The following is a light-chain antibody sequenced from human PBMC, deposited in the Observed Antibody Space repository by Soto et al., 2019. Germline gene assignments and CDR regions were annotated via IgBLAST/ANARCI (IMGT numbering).Light chain of an antibody. CDR3: QHYHSPPFT. CDR1: QSVSSK. J-gene: IGKJ3*01. Sequence: EIVMTQSPATLSVSPGEGATLSCRASQSVSSKLAWYQQKPGQAPRLLIYGASTRATGIPARFSGSGSGTEFTLIISSLQSEDVGTYYCQHYHSPPFTFGPGTKLEIK. V-gene: IGKV3-15*01. CDR2: GAS.